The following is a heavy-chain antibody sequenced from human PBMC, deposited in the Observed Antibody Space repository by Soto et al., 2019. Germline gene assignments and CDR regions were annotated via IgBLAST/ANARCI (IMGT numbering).Heavy chain of an antibody. CDR2: IYYSGST. V-gene: IGHV4-59*01. CDR3: ARDLGTAMVTGYYYYGMDV. D-gene: IGHD5-18*01. J-gene: IGHJ6*01. Sequence: SCIMKKQWKGLEWIGYIYYSGSTNYNPSLKSRVTISVDTSKNQFSLKLSSVTAADTAVYYCARDLGTAMVTGYYYYGMDVCGEG.